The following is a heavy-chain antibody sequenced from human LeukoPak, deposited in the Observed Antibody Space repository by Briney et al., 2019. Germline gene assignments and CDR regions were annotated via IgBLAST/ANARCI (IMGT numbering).Heavy chain of an antibody. J-gene: IGHJ4*02. CDR3: ARDRDDSSGYYLDY. V-gene: IGHV3-74*01. D-gene: IGHD3-22*01. Sequence: PGGSLRLSCAASGFTFSSYWMTWVRKAPGKGLVWVSRVNSDGSSTTSADSVKGRFTISRDNAKNTLYLQMNSLRAEDTAVYYCARDRDDSSGYYLDYWGQGTLVTVSS. CDR1: GFTFSSYW. CDR2: VNSDGSST.